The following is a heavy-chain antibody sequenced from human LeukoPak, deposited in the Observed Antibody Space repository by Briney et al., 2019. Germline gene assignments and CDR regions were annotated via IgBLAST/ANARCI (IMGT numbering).Heavy chain of an antibody. J-gene: IGHJ3*01. D-gene: IGHD6-13*01. V-gene: IGHV4-59*01. CDR1: GGSITNYY. CDR3: ARALLGYSSSWLGVAFDV. CDR2: IYYSGST. Sequence: SETLSLTCTVSGGSITNYYYGWIRQPPGKGLEWIGYIYYSGSTNYNPSLKSRVTISADTSKNQFSLGLTSVTAADTAVYYCARALLGYSSSWLGVAFDVWGQGTLVTVSS.